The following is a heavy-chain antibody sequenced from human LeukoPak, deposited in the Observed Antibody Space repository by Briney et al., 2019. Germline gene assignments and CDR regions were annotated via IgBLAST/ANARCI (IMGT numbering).Heavy chain of an antibody. V-gene: IGHV4-61*01. CDR2: SYYIGST. D-gene: IGHD5-12*01. J-gene: IGHJ4*02. CDR1: GGSVSSGSYY. Sequence: SETLSLTCSVSGGSVSSGSYYWSWLRQPPGKGLEWIGYSYYIGSTKYNPSLKSRVTISVDTSKNQFSLKVSSVTAADTAVYYCARAGIVATATNFDYWGQGTLVTVSS. CDR3: ARAGIVATATNFDY.